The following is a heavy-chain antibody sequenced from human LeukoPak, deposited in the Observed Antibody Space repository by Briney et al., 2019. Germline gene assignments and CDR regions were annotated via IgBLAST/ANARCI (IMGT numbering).Heavy chain of an antibody. CDR1: GFTFSSYA. J-gene: IGHJ6*02. CDR3: ARDRSVSYGMDV. CDR2: ISYDGSNK. Sequence: PGGSLRLSCAASGFTFSSYAMHWVRQAPGKGLEWVAVISYDGSNKYYADSVKGRFTISRDNSKNTLYLQMNSLRAEDTAVYYCARDRSVSYGMDVWGQGTTVTVSS. V-gene: IGHV3-30-3*01.